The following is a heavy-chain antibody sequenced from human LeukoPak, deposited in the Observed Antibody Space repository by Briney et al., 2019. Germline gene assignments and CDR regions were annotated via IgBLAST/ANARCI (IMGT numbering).Heavy chain of an antibody. J-gene: IGHJ5*02. D-gene: IGHD6-13*01. Sequence: SETLSLTCTVSGGSINNYYWSWIRQPPGKGLEWIGYIYYTGSTNYTPSLKSRVTISVDTSKNQFSLKLSSVTAADTAVYYCARLPYSSSWYGYNWFDPWGQGTLVTVSS. CDR2: IYYTGST. CDR3: ARLPYSSSWYGYNWFDP. CDR1: GGSINNYY. V-gene: IGHV4-59*08.